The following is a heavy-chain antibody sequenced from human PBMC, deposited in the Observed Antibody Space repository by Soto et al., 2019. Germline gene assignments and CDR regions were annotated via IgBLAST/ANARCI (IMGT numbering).Heavy chain of an antibody. D-gene: IGHD3-22*01. V-gene: IGHV1-69*01. Sequence: QVQLVQSGAEVKKPGSSVKVSCKASGGTFSSYAISWVRQAPGQGLEWMGGIIPIFGTANYAQKFQGRVTITADESTSTASVELLSLRSEYMAVYYCAREGRPRYSDSSGYHIDYWGQGTLVTVSS. CDR1: GGTFSSYA. J-gene: IGHJ4*02. CDR2: IIPIFGTA. CDR3: AREGRPRYSDSSGYHIDY.